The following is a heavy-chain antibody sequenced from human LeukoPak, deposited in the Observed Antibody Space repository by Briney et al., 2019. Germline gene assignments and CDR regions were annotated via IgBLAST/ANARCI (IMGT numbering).Heavy chain of an antibody. CDR1: GYTFTSYG. CDR3: AREPPVPRPYSSSWYEDY. Sequence: GASVKVSCKASGYTFTSYGISWVRQAPGQGLEWMGWISAYNGNTNYAQKLQGRVTMTTDTSTSTAYMELSRLRSDDTAVYYCAREPPVPRPYSSSWYEDYWGQGTLVTVSS. CDR2: ISAYNGNT. J-gene: IGHJ4*02. V-gene: IGHV1-18*01. D-gene: IGHD6-13*01.